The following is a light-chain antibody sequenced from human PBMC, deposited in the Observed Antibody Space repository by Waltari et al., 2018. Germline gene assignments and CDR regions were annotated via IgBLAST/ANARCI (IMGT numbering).Light chain of an antibody. Sequence: DIVMTQPTLSLSVTPGQPASISCKASQSLLHSDGKTYLYWYFQRPGQSPQLLIYQISGRFSGVPDRFSGSGSGTDFTLRISRVEPDDIGVYYCMQAMHLPLTFGGGTKVEVK. V-gene: IGKV2-29*03. J-gene: IGKJ4*01. CDR2: QIS. CDR3: MQAMHLPLT. CDR1: QSLLHSDGKTY.